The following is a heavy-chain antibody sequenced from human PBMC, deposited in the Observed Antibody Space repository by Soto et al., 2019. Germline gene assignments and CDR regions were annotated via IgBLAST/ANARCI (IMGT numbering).Heavy chain of an antibody. V-gene: IGHV4-4*07. J-gene: IGHJ4*02. CDR3: ARGMTPPGAPAWYYFDS. CDR1: GASITGTSY. D-gene: IGHD2-8*02. Sequence: LSLTCTVSGASITGTSYWSWIRQPAGRGLEWIGRFSLSGTTNYNPSLRSRVTMSADVSKNQFSLRLTSVTAADTALYYCARGMTPPGAPAWYYFDSWGQGTLVTVSS. CDR2: FSLSGTT.